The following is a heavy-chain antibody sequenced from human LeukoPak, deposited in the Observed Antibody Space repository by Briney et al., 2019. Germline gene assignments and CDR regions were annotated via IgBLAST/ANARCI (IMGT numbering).Heavy chain of an antibody. CDR2: IIPIFGTA. V-gene: IGHV1-69*05. CDR3: SRSAFYGSGSYYDY. CDR1: GGTFSSYA. J-gene: IGHJ4*02. Sequence: SVKVSCKASGGTFSSYAISWVRQAPGQGLEWMGGIIPIFGTANYAQKFQGRVTITTDESTSTAYMELSSLRSEDTAVYYCSRSAFYGSGSYYDYWGQGTLVTVSS. D-gene: IGHD3-10*01.